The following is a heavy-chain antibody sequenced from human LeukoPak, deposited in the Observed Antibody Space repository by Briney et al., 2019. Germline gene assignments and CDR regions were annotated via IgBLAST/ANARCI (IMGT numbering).Heavy chain of an antibody. V-gene: IGHV3-7*03. CDR2: VNQDGSET. D-gene: IGHD3-3*01. CDR3: AKDTGSPADAITMEDNAFDI. J-gene: IGHJ3*02. CDR1: GFTFSNFW. Sequence: PGGSLRLSCAASGFTFSNFWMKWVRQAPGKGLEWVANVNQDGSETHYVDSVKGRFTISRDNAKNSLDLQMESLRAEDTAVYYCAKDTGSPADAITMEDNAFDIWGQGTMVTVSS.